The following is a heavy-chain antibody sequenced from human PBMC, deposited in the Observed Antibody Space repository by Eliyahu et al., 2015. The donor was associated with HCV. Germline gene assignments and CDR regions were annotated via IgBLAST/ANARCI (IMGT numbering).Heavy chain of an antibody. CDR1: GGSISXYX. J-gene: IGHJ5*02. CDR3: ARALLPKGDFWSGYTTWWFDP. V-gene: IGHV4-59*01. CDR2: IYYSGST. Sequence: QVQLQESGPGLVKPSETLSLTCTVSGGSISXYXXXWXRQPPGXGLEWIGYIYYSGSTNYNPSLKSRVTXSVDTSKNQFSLKLSSVTAADTAVYYCARALLPKGDFWSGYTTWWFDPWGQGTLVTVSS. D-gene: IGHD3-3*01.